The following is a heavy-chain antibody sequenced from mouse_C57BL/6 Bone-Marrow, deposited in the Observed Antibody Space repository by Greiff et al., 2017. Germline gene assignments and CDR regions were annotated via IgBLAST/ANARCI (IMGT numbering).Heavy chain of an antibody. CDR2: IYPGSGST. CDR1: GYTFTSYW. D-gene: IGHD1-1*01. Sequence: QVQLQQPGAELVKPGASVKMSCKASGYTFTSYWITWVKQRPGQGLEWIGDIYPGSGSTNYNEKFKSKATLTVDTSSSTAYMQLSSLTSEDSAVXYGARRITTVVARNYFDYWGQGTTLTVSS. J-gene: IGHJ2*01. V-gene: IGHV1-55*01. CDR3: ARRITTVVARNYFDY.